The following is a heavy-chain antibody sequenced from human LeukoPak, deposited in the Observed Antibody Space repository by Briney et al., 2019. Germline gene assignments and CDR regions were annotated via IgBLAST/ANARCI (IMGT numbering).Heavy chain of an antibody. CDR2: INPNSGGT. CDR3: ARALSSSWYLDY. V-gene: IGHV1-2*02. Sequence: ASVKVSCKASGYTFTSYYMHWVRQAPGQGLEWMGWINPNSGGTNYAQKFQGRVTMTRDTFISTAYMELSRLRSDDTAVYYCARALSSSWYLDYWGQGTLVTVSS. CDR1: GYTFTSYY. J-gene: IGHJ4*02. D-gene: IGHD6-13*01.